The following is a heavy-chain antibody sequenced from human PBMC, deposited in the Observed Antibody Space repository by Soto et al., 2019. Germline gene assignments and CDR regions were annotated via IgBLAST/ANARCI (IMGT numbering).Heavy chain of an antibody. CDR2: ISAYNGNT. Sequence: GASVKVSCKASGYTFTSYGISWVRQAPGQGLEWMGWISAYNGNTNYAQKLQGRVTMTTDTSTSTAYMELRSLRSDDTAVYYCARGGIVVVVAATLIFDYWGQGTLVTVSS. V-gene: IGHV1-18*01. D-gene: IGHD2-15*01. CDR1: GYTFTSYG. CDR3: ARGGIVVVVAATLIFDY. J-gene: IGHJ4*02.